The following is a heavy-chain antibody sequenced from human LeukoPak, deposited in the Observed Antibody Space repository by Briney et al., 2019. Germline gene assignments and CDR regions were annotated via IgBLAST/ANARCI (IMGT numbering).Heavy chain of an antibody. CDR2: ISYDGSNK. CDR1: GFTFSSYA. Sequence: SGGSLRLSCAASGFTFSSYAMHWVRQAPGKGLEWVAVISYDGSNKYYADSVKGRFTISRDNPKNTLYLQMNSLRAEDTAVYYCARGPTYYWGQGTLVTVSS. V-gene: IGHV3-30-3*01. CDR3: ARGPTYY. J-gene: IGHJ4*02.